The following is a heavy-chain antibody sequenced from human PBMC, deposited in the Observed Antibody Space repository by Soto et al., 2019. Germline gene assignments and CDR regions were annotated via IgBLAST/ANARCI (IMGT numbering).Heavy chain of an antibody. V-gene: IGHV4-31*03. CDR1: GDSISSGGYY. J-gene: IGHJ4*02. D-gene: IGHD1-26*01. CDR3: ARDPMGYTGTYYSGYFDN. CDR2: IYYSGST. Sequence: PSETLSLTCTVSGDSISSGGYYWTWIRQHPGKGLEWIGYIYYSGSTYYNPSLKSRVTISVDTSNNQFSLRLSSVTAADTAVYYCARDPMGYTGTYYSGYFDNWGQGTLVTVSS.